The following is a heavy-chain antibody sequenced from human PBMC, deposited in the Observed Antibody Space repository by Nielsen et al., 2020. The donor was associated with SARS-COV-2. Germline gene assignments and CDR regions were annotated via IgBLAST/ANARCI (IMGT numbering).Heavy chain of an antibody. V-gene: IGHV1-46*01. CDR1: GYTFTSYY. Sequence: ASVKVSCKASGYTFTSYYMHWVRQAPGQGLEWMGIINPSGGSTSYAQKFQGRVTMTRDTSTSTVYMELSSLTSEDTAIYYCATGYCESSTACYNYYYMDVWGKGTTVTVSS. D-gene: IGHD2-2*02. CDR3: ATGYCESSTACYNYYYMDV. CDR2: INPSGGST. J-gene: IGHJ6*03.